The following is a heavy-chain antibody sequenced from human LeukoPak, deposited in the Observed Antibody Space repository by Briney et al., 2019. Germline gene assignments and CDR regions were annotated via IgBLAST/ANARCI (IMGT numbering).Heavy chain of an antibody. V-gene: IGHV1-18*01. D-gene: IGHD2-2*01. Sequence: GASVKVSCKASSYTFTSYGISWVRQAPGQGLEWMGWISAYNGNTNYAQKLQGRVTMTTDTSTSTAYMELRSLRSDDTAVYYCARDIVVVPAAGFDPWGQGTLVTVSS. J-gene: IGHJ5*02. CDR1: SYTFTSYG. CDR3: ARDIVVVPAAGFDP. CDR2: ISAYNGNT.